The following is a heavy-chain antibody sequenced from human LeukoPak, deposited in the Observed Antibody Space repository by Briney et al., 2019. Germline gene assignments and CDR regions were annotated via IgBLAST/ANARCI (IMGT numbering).Heavy chain of an antibody. J-gene: IGHJ6*02. V-gene: IGHV1-69*13. CDR1: GGTFSSYA. CDR3: ARDEGGSSSWLXEDYXXGMDV. D-gene: IGHD6-13*01. CDR2: IIPIFVQP. Sequence: SVKVSCKASGGTFSSYAISWVRQAPGQGLEWMGGIIPIFVQPNYAQKFQGRVTITADESTSTAYMELSSLRSEDTAVYYCARDEGGSSSWLXEDYXXGMDVWXQGXXV.